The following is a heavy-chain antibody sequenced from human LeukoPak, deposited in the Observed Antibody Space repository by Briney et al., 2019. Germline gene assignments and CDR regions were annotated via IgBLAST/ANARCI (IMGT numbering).Heavy chain of an antibody. V-gene: IGHV4-38-2*02. D-gene: IGHD4-17*01. Sequence: SSETLSLTCTVSGYSISNGYYWGWIRRPPGKGLEWIGEIYHSGSTNYNPSLKSRVTISVDKSKNQFSLNLSSVTAADTAVYYCARGTGYGDYVGIDYWGQGTLVTVSS. CDR2: IYHSGST. CDR3: ARGTGYGDYVGIDY. J-gene: IGHJ4*02. CDR1: GYSISNGYY.